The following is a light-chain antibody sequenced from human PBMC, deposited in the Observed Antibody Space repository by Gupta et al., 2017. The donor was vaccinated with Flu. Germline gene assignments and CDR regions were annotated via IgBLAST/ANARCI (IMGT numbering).Light chain of an antibody. J-gene: IGLJ3*02. CDR2: ENN. CDR3: GTWDSNLKGV. Sequence: QSVLTQPPSVSAAPGQQVTISCSGSSSNIGNNYVSWYQQFPGTAPKLLIYENNKRPSGIPDRFSGSKSGTSATLGITGLQTGDEADYYCGTWDSNLKGVFGGGTKVTVL. CDR1: SSNIGNNY. V-gene: IGLV1-51*02.